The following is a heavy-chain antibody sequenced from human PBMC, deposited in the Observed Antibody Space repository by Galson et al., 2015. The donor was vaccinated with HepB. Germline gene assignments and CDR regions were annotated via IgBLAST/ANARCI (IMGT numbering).Heavy chain of an antibody. CDR3: ARGGRGSPYTWFDP. J-gene: IGHJ5*02. V-gene: IGHV3-7*01. Sequence: SLRLSCAASGFTFSSYWMSWVRQAPGKGLEWVASIKQDGNQKYYVDSVKGRFSISRDDAKNSLDLQMNSLRVEDTAVYYCARGGRGSPYTWFDPWGQGTLVTVSS. CDR2: IKQDGNQK. D-gene: IGHD5-12*01. CDR1: GFTFSSYW.